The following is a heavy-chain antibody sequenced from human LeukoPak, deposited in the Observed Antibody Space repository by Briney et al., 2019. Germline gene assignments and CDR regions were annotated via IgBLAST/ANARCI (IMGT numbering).Heavy chain of an antibody. CDR2: IIPILGIA. CDR1: GGTFSSYA. J-gene: IGHJ4*02. CDR3: AREGMATIPHIDY. D-gene: IGHD5-24*01. Sequence: ASVKVSCKASGGTFSSYAISWVRQAPGQGLEWMGRIIPILGIANYAQKFQGRVTITADKSTSTAYMELSSLRSEDTAVYYRAREGMATIPHIDYWGQGTLVTVSS. V-gene: IGHV1-69*04.